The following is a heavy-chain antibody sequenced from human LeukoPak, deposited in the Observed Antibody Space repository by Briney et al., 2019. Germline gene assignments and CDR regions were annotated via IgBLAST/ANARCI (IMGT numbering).Heavy chain of an antibody. J-gene: IGHJ4*02. CDR3: ARWYYESSGYRNFDY. V-gene: IGHV4-61*02. CDR1: GGSISSGSYY. D-gene: IGHD3-22*01. Sequence: SQTLSLTCTVSGGSISSGSYYWSWIRQPAGKGLEWIGRIYTSGSTNYNPSLKSRVTISVDTSKNQFSLKLSSVTAADTAVYYCARWYYESSGYRNFDYWGQGTLVTVSS. CDR2: IYTSGST.